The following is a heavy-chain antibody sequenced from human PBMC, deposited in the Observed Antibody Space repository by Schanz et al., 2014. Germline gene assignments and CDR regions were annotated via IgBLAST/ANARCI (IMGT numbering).Heavy chain of an antibody. D-gene: IGHD3-3*01. CDR2: ISSSSSTR. Sequence: EVQLVESGGGLVQPGGSLRLSCTASGFTFSDYWMSWVRQAPGKGLEWVSYISSSSSTRYYADSVTGRFTISRDNAKNTLYLQMNTLRAEDTAVYYCVRDSFFAFDYWGQGTLVTVSS. CDR3: VRDSFFAFDY. V-gene: IGHV3-48*04. CDR1: GFTFSDYW. J-gene: IGHJ4*02.